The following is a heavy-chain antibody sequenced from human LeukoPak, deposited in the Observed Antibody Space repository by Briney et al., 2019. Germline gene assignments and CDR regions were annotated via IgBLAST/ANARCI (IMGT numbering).Heavy chain of an antibody. Sequence: PGGSLRLSRAASGFRFDSFYMGWIRQFPGKGLDYIAFISASGAVPYYAESVKGLFPISRDNAKNSVSLQMNSLSADDTAVYYCARSLIVASEDYWGQGTLVTVSS. CDR2: ISASGAVP. CDR3: ARSLIVASEDY. CDR1: GFRFDSFY. D-gene: IGHD3-22*01. J-gene: IGHJ4*02. V-gene: IGHV3-11*04.